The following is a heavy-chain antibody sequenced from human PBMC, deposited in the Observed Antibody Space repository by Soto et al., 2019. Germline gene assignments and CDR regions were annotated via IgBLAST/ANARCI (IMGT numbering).Heavy chain of an antibody. CDR3: ARDLWGYCGTDCYPLDV. CDR1: GGSMSTSDYY. V-gene: IGHV4-39*07. CDR2: IDYRGTA. J-gene: IGHJ6*02. D-gene: IGHD2-21*02. Sequence: SETLSLTCTVSGGSMSTSDYYWGWIRQTPGKGLEYIGNIDYRGTASYNPSLASRVTISTDTSKNQFSLKLNSVTAADTAVYYCARDLWGYCGTDCYPLDVWGQGTTVTVSS.